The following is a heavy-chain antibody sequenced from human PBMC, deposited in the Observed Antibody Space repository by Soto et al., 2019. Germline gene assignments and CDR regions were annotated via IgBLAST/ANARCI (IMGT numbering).Heavy chain of an antibody. J-gene: IGHJ4*02. CDR3: ARQVVVTSYYFDY. CDR2: IHHSGNT. CDR1: GDFMNSADHS. V-gene: IGHV4-30-2*01. D-gene: IGHD3-22*01. Sequence: SETLSLTCAVSGDFMNSADHSWAWIRQPPGKGLEWIGYIHHSGNTYSNPALRSRLTMSVDRSKNQFSLKLTSVTATDTAIYCCARQVVVTSYYFDYWGPGTLVTVSS.